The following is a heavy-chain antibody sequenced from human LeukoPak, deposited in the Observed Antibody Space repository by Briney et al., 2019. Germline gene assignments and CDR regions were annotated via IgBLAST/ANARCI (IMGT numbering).Heavy chain of an antibody. CDR1: GGTFSSYA. D-gene: IGHD2-2*01. CDR3: ARSYCSSTSCYPFDY. J-gene: IGHJ4*02. V-gene: IGHV1-69*13. CDR2: IIPIFGTA. Sequence: GASVKVSCKASGGTFSSYAISWVRQAPGQGLERMGGIIPIFGTANYAQKFQGRVTITADESTSTAYMELSSLRSEDAAVYYCARSYCSSTSCYPFDYWGQGTLVTVSS.